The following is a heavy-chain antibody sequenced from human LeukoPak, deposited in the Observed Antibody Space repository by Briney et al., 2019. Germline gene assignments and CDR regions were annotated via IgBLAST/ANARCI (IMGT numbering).Heavy chain of an antibody. CDR1: GFTFGSYA. CDR2: ISGSGVNT. D-gene: IGHD3-22*01. Sequence: GGSLRLSCAASGFTFGSYAMNWVRQAPGKGLEWVSVISGSGVNTYYADSVTGRFTISRDNSKNTLYLQMNSLRAEDTAVYYCARRAGDYSHPYDYWGQGTLVTVSS. V-gene: IGHV3-23*01. CDR3: ARRAGDYSHPYDY. J-gene: IGHJ4*02.